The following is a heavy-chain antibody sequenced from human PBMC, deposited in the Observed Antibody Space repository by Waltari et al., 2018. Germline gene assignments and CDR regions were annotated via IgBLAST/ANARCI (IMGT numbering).Heavy chain of an antibody. CDR1: GFTFSSYS. J-gene: IGHJ6*02. Sequence: PGGSLRLSCAASGFTFSSYSMNWVRQAPGKGLEWVSYISSSSSTIYYADSVKGRFTISRDNAKNSLYLQMNSLRAEDTAVYYCARDMHYYDSSGQNGYYYYGMDVWGQGTTVTVSS. D-gene: IGHD3-22*01. CDR3: ARDMHYYDSSGQNGYYYYGMDV. CDR2: ISSSSSTI. V-gene: IGHV3-48*01.